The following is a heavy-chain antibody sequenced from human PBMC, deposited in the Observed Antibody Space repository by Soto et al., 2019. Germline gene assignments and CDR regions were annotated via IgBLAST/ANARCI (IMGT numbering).Heavy chain of an antibody. CDR2: ISESGTTS. CDR1: GFTFSSYA. CDR3: AKSDPEY. Sequence: EVQLLESGGGLVQPGGSLRLSCAASGFTFSSYAMSWVRQAPGKGLEWVSAISESGTTSYYADSVRGRFTISRDNAKNTLYLQMNSPRVEDTAVYYCAKSDPEYWGQGTLVTVSS. V-gene: IGHV3-23*01. J-gene: IGHJ4*02. D-gene: IGHD2-21*01.